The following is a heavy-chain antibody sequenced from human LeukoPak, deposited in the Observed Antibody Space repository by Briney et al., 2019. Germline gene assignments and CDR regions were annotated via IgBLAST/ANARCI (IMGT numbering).Heavy chain of an antibody. CDR2: VNHSGTA. D-gene: IGHD1-26*01. CDR1: GGSFSGYY. CDR3: ASLNPFSGRRNAFDI. J-gene: IGHJ3*02. Sequence: SETLSLTCAVHGGSFSGYYWSWIRQPPGQGLGWIGEVNHSGTARYSPSLESRVTISVDTSKSQSSLNVYFVTAADTAVYYCASLNPFSGRRNAFDIWGQGAMVTVSS. V-gene: IGHV4-34*01.